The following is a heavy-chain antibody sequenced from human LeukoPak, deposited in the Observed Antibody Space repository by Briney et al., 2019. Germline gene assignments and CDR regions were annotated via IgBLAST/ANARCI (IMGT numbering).Heavy chain of an antibody. D-gene: IGHD2-2*01. V-gene: IGHV4-38-2*02. CDR2: IYHSGSA. CDR3: ARDPRWLTPDCTSTSCYENYFDP. Sequence: SETLSLTCGVSGYSISSGYQWAWIRQSPGKGLEWIGSIYHSGSAHYNPSLKSRVTISVETSKNQFSLNMYSVTAADTAVYYCARDPRWLTPDCTSTSCYENYFDPWGQGTLATVSS. CDR1: GYSISSGYQ. J-gene: IGHJ5*02.